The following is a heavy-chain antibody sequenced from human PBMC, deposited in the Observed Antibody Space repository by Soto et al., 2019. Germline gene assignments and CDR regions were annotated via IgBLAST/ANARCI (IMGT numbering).Heavy chain of an antibody. Sequence: GASVKVSCKASGYTFTSYGISWVRQAPGQGLEWMGWISAYNGNTNYAQKLQGRVTMTTDTSTSTAYMELRSLRSDDTAVYYCARDSVTVDGSVRASDAFDIWGQGTRVAVTS. V-gene: IGHV1-18*01. D-gene: IGHD6-19*01. J-gene: IGHJ3*02. CDR2: ISAYNGNT. CDR3: ARDSVTVDGSVRASDAFDI. CDR1: GYTFTSYG.